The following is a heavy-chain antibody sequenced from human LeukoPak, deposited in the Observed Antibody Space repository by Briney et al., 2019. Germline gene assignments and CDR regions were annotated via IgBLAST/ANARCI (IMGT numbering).Heavy chain of an antibody. CDR2: IIPIFGTA. CDR1: GGTFSSYA. D-gene: IGHD2-2*03. Sequence: ASVKVSCKASGGTFSSYAISWVRQAPGQGLEWMRGIIPIFGTANYAQKFQGRVTITADESTSTAYMELSSLRSEDTAVYYCASGYCSSTSCYFLRRFDYWGQGTLVTVSS. V-gene: IGHV1-69*13. CDR3: ASGYCSSTSCYFLRRFDY. J-gene: IGHJ4*02.